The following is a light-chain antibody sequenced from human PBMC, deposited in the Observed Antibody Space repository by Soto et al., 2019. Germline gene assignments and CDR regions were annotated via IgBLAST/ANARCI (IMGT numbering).Light chain of an antibody. V-gene: IGLV2-11*01. CDR3: CSYASSYTV. J-gene: IGLJ3*02. Sequence: QSALTQPRSVSGSPGQSVTISCTGTRRDVGAYNYVSWYQQHPGKAPKLIIYDVTRRPSGVPDRFSGSKSGNTASLTISGLQADDEADYFCCSYASSYTVFGGGTKLTVL. CDR2: DVT. CDR1: RRDVGAYNY.